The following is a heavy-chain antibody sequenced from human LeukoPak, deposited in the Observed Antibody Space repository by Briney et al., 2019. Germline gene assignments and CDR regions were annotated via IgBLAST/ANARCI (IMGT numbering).Heavy chain of an antibody. V-gene: IGHV3-23*01. CDR1: GFTFSSYA. D-gene: IGHD5-18*01. CDR2: ISGSGGST. J-gene: IGHJ4*02. CDR3: AKAVSAAMVPYYFDY. Sequence: PGGSLRLPCAASGFTFSSYAMSWVRQAPGKGLEWVSAISGSGGSTYYADSVKGRFTISRDNSKNTLYLQMNSLRAEDTAVYYYAKAVSAAMVPYYFDYWGQGTLVTVSS.